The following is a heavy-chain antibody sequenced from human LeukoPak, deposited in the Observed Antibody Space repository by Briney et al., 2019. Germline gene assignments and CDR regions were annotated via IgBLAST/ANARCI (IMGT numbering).Heavy chain of an antibody. D-gene: IGHD3-10*01. CDR3: ARDVGRVNWFDP. CDR1: GGSISNYY. V-gene: IGHV4-59*01. Sequence: SETLSLTCTVSGGSISNYYWSWIRQPPGKGLEWIGYIYYSGSTDYNPSLKSRVTISVDTSKNQFSLKLSSVTAADTAVYYCARDVGRVNWFDPWGQGTLVTVSS. CDR2: IYYSGST. J-gene: IGHJ5*02.